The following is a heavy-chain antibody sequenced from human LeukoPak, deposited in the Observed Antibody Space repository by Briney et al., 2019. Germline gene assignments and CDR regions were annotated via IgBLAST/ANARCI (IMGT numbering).Heavy chain of an antibody. J-gene: IGHJ4*02. D-gene: IGHD4/OR15-4a*01. CDR3: ARDTLGEGEDANYAVYYFDY. CDR2: ISSSGSTI. CDR1: GFTFSDYY. Sequence: GGPLRLSCAASGFTFSDYYMSWIRQAPGKGLEWVSYISSSGSTIYYADSVKGRFTISRDNGKNSLDLQMNSLRADDTAVYYCARDTLGEGEDANYAVYYFDYWGQGTVVTVSS. V-gene: IGHV3-11*04.